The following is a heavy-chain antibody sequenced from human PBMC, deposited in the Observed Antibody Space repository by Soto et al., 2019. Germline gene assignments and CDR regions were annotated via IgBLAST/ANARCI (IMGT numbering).Heavy chain of an antibody. CDR3: ARGAGWWEY. CDR1: GFTVSDNY. D-gene: IGHD2-8*02. J-gene: IGHJ4*02. V-gene: IGHV3-11*01. Sequence: QVQLVESGGGLVQPGGSLRLSCAASGFTVSDNYMSWLRQAPGKGLEWISYISTTAIKYADSGRGRFTISRDTAKNSLYLHMNSLGADDTAVYYCARGAGWWEYWGQGTLVTVSS. CDR2: ISTTAI.